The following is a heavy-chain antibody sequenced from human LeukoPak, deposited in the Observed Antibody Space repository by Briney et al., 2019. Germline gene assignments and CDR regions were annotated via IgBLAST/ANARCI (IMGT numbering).Heavy chain of an antibody. CDR3: ARVVTAAGIHNWFDP. CDR2: ISAYNGNT. J-gene: IGHJ5*02. Sequence: ASVKVSCKASGYTFTSYGISWVRQAPGQGLEWMGWISAYNGNTNYAQKLQGRVTMTTDTSTSTAYMELRSLRSDDTAVYYCARVVTAAGIHNWFDPWGQGTLVTVSS. V-gene: IGHV1-18*01. CDR1: GYTFTSYG. D-gene: IGHD6-13*01.